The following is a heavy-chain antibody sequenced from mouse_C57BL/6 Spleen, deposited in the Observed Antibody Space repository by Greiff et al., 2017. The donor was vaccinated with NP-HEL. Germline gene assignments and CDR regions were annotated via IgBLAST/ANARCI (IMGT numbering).Heavy chain of an antibody. J-gene: IGHJ2*01. CDR2: IHPSDSDT. D-gene: IGHD2-3*01. V-gene: IGHV1-74*01. CDR1: GYTFTSYW. CDR3: AIGKVYDGYLDY. Sequence: QVQLQQPGAELVKPGASVKVSCKASGYTFTSYWMHWVKQRPGPGLEWIGRIHPSDSDTNYNQKFKGKATLTVDKSSSTAYMQLSSLTSEDSAVYCCAIGKVYDGYLDYWGQGTTLTVSS.